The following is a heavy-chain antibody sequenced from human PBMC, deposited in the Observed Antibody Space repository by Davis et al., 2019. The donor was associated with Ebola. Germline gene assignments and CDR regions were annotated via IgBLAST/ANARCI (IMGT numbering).Heavy chain of an antibody. J-gene: IGHJ4*02. Sequence: GESLKISCAASGFTFSYFDMHWVRQAPGKGLEWVAVISYDGSNKYYADSVKGRFTISRDNSKNTLYLQMNSLRAEDTAVYYCAREDYGDYYFDYWGQGTLVTVSS. CDR1: GFTFSYFD. V-gene: IGHV3-30*19. CDR2: ISYDGSNK. D-gene: IGHD4-17*01. CDR3: AREDYGDYYFDY.